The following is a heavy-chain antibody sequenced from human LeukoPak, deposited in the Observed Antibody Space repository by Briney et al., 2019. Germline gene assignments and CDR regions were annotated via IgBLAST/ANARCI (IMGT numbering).Heavy chain of an antibody. Sequence: ASVNVSCTASGYTFTIYYMHWVRQAPGQGLEWMGWISTYNGNTNYAQKLQGRGTMTTDTSTSTAYMELRSLRSDDTAVYYCARGLYCSGGSCYIFDYWGQGTLVTVSS. V-gene: IGHV1-18*04. J-gene: IGHJ4*02. CDR2: ISTYNGNT. CDR1: GYTFTIYY. CDR3: ARGLYCSGGSCYIFDY. D-gene: IGHD2-15*01.